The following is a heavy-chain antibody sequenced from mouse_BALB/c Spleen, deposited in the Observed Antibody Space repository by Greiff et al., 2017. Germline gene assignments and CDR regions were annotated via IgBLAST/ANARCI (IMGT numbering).Heavy chain of an antibody. Sequence: EVQGVESGGGLVQPGGSLKLSCAASGFTFSSYGMSWVRQTPDKRLELVATINSNGGSTYYPDSVKGRFTISRDNAKNTLYLQMSSLKSEDTAMYYCARDSNWYFDVWGAGTTVTVSS. CDR3: ARDSNWYFDV. V-gene: IGHV5-6-3*01. CDR1: GFTFSSYG. J-gene: IGHJ1*01. CDR2: INSNGGST.